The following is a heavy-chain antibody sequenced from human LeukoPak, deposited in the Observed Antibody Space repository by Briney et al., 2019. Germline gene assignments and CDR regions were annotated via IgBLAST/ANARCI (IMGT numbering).Heavy chain of an antibody. CDR3: ATKQRLAPPPGS. CDR2: INTDGTVT. J-gene: IGHJ1*01. V-gene: IGHV3-74*01. CDR1: GFTFSKYW. Sequence: GGSLRLSCAASGFTFSKYWMLWVRQAPGKGLESVSRINTDGTVTTYADSVKGRFTVSRDNADNTMFLQMNSVRDEDTPVYYRATKQRLAPPPGSRGPGNPVTVFS. D-gene: IGHD6-19*01.